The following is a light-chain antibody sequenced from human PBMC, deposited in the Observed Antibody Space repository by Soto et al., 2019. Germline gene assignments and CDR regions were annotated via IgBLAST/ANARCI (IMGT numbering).Light chain of an antibody. CDR1: QSVSRY. CDR2: GAS. J-gene: IGKJ1*01. V-gene: IGKV3-20*01. Sequence: VLTIDRWTLSSSASEIGTLSSRASQSVSRYLTWYQQKPGQAPRLLIYGASSRATGIPDRFSGSGPGTDFTLTISTLEPEDFAVYYCQQYGSSPQTFGQGTEVDI. CDR3: QQYGSSPQT.